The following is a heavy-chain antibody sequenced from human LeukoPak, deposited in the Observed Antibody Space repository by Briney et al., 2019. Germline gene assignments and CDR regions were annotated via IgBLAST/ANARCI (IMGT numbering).Heavy chain of an antibody. J-gene: IGHJ4*02. Sequence: ASVKLSCKASGYTFTSYYMHWVRQAPGQGLEWMGWINPNSGGTNYAQKFQGRVTMTRDTSISTAYMELSRLRSDDTAVYYCARDSRPIFEWQQLGGDYWGQGTLVTVSS. V-gene: IGHV1-2*02. CDR3: ARDSRPIFEWQQLGGDY. CDR2: INPNSGGT. D-gene: IGHD6-13*01. CDR1: GYTFTSYY.